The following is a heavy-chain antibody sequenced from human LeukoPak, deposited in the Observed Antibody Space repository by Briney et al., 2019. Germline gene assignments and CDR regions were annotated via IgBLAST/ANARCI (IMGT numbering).Heavy chain of an antibody. CDR1: GGSISSGGYY. Sequence: SETLSPTCTVSGGSISSGGYYWSWIRQPPGKGLEWIGYIYHSGSTYYNPSLKSRVTISVDRSKNQFSLKLSSVTAADTAVYYCARGITLAAESYWGQGTLVTVSS. CDR2: IYHSGST. J-gene: IGHJ4*02. D-gene: IGHD1-20*01. V-gene: IGHV4-30-2*01. CDR3: ARGITLAAESY.